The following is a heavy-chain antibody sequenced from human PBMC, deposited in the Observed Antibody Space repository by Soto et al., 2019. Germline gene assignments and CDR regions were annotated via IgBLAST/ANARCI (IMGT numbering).Heavy chain of an antibody. CDR2: IYYTGST. V-gene: IGHV4-59*12. CDR1: GRSISSYY. J-gene: IGHJ2*01. CDR3: ARVGANYWYFDF. Sequence: LETLSLTCTVSGRSISSYYWSSIRQPPGKGLEWIGYIYYTGSTNHNPSLKGRVTISVDTSKNQISLKWNSVTATDMAVYYCARVGANYWYFDFWGRGTRVNVS. D-gene: IGHD2-15*01.